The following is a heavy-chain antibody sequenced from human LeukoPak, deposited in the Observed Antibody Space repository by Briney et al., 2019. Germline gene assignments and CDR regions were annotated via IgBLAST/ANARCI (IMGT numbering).Heavy chain of an antibody. CDR3: TSSGYVWDYFDY. V-gene: IGHV3-73*01. D-gene: IGHD3-10*02. CDR1: GFIFSGSA. Sequence: RSGGSLRLSCAASGFIFSGSAMHWVRQASGKGLEWVGRIRSKANTYATAYAASVRGRFTISRDDSKNMAYLQMKSLKTEDTAVYYCTSSGYVWDYFDYWGQGTLVTVSS. CDR2: IRSKANTYAT. J-gene: IGHJ4*02.